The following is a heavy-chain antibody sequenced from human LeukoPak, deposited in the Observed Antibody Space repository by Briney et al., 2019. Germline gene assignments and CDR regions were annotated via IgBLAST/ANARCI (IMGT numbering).Heavy chain of an antibody. D-gene: IGHD2-8*01. CDR3: AKDRCSNGIGCYYYYMDV. CDR2: ISSSGSTI. CDR1: GFTFSDYY. Sequence: PGGSLRLSCAASGFTFSDYYMSWIRQAPGKGLEWVSYISSSGSTIYYANSVKGRFSISRDSSKNILYLQMNSLRAEDTAVYYCAKDRCSNGIGCYYYYMDVWGKGTTVTISS. V-gene: IGHV3-11*04. J-gene: IGHJ6*03.